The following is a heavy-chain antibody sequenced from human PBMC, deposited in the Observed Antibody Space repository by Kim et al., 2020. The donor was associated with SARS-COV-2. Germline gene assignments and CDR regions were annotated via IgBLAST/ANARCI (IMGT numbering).Heavy chain of an antibody. CDR2: IYPGDSDT. V-gene: IGHV5-51*01. CDR1: GYSFTSYW. Sequence: GESLKISCKGSGYSFTSYWIGWVRQMPGKGLEWMGIIYPGDSDTRYSPSFQGQVTISADKSISTAYLQWSSLKASDTAMYYCARTGSYSSSWYGPWYFDLWGRGTLVTVSS. D-gene: IGHD6-13*01. CDR3: ARTGSYSSSWYGPWYFDL. J-gene: IGHJ2*01.